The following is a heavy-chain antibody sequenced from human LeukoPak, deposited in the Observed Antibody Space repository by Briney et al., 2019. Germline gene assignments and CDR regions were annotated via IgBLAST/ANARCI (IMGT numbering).Heavy chain of an antibody. CDR2: ISYTGST. CDR1: GGSIGGDH. D-gene: IGHD6-19*01. V-gene: IGHV4-59*08. J-gene: IGHJ4*02. CDR3: ARAVTGTSLVDF. Sequence: PSETLSLTCTISGGSIGGDHWSWIRQAPGEGLEWIGYISYTGSTSYNPSLRNRVTISLNTPENQFSLRLTSVTAADTAVYYCARAVTGTSLVDFWGQGTLVAVSS.